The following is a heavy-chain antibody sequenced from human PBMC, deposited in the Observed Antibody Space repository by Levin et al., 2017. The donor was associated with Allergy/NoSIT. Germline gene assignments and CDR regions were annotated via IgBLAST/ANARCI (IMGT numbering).Heavy chain of an antibody. CDR1: GLSFGDYG. CDR2: ITSDGSNS. CDR3: SSWRSFDN. D-gene: IGHD1-1*01. V-gene: IGHV3-30*03. J-gene: IGHJ4*02. Sequence: GESLKISCAASGLSFGDYGMHWVRQAPGSGLEWVTLITSDGSNSFYADSVKGRFVVSRDNSRNLLFLQLTSLRPEDPGVYYCSSWRSFDNWGQGTPVTVSS.